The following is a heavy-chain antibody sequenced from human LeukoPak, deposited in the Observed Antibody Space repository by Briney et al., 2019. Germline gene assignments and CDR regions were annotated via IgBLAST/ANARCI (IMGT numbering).Heavy chain of an antibody. CDR1: GGSISSSNDY. Sequence: PSETLSLTCTVSGGSISSSNDYWGWIRQPPGKGLEWIGEINHSGSTNYNPSLKSRVTISVDTSKNQFSLKLSSVTAADTAVYYCARRPLGYYGSGSPFDYWGQGTLVTVSS. J-gene: IGHJ4*02. D-gene: IGHD3-10*01. CDR3: ARRPLGYYGSGSPFDY. CDR2: INHSGST. V-gene: IGHV4-39*07.